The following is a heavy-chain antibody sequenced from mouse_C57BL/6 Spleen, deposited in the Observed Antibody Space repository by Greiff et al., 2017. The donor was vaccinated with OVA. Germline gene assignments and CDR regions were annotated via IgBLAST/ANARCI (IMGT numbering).Heavy chain of an antibody. CDR2: ISDGGSYT. V-gene: IGHV5-4*03. J-gene: IGHJ3*01. D-gene: IGHD1-1*01. CDR3: ARGPSFITTVVAPFAY. CDR1: GFTFSSYA. Sequence: EVKLVESGGGLVKPGGSLKLSCAASGFTFSSYAMSWVRQTPEKRLEWVATISDGGSYTYYPDNVKGRFTISRDNAKNNLYLQMSHLKSEDTAMYYCARGPSFITTVVAPFAYWGQGTLVTVSA.